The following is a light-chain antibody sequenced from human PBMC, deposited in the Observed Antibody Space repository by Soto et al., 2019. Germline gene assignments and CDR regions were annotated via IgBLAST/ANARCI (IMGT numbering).Light chain of an antibody. CDR2: DAS. Sequence: ERVLTQSPGTLSLSPGERATLSCRASQSVTSGYLAWYQQKPGQAPRLLIYDASSRATGIPDRFSGSGSGTDFTLTISRLEPEDFAVYYCQQYGTSLLYTFGQGTKLEIK. CDR3: QQYGTSLLYT. CDR1: QSVTSGY. V-gene: IGKV3-20*01. J-gene: IGKJ2*01.